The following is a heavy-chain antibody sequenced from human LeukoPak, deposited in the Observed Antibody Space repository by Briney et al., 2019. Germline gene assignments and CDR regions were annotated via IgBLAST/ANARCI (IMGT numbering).Heavy chain of an antibody. CDR3: RGYCSSTSCYTPRAIDY. V-gene: IGHV1-69*13. D-gene: IGHD2-2*02. J-gene: IGHJ4*02. CDR2: IIPIFGTA. Sequence: SVKVSCKASGGTFSSYAISWLRQAPGQGLEWMGGIIPIFGTANYAQKFQGRVTITADESTSTAYMELSSLRSEDTAVYYCRGYCSSTSCYTPRAIDYWGQGTLVTVSS. CDR1: GGTFSSYA.